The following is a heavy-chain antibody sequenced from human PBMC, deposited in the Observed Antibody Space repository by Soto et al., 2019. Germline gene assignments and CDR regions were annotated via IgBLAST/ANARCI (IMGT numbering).Heavy chain of an antibody. J-gene: IGHJ3*02. CDR2: IIPILGIA. CDR3: ARGGVLGKDAFDI. CDR1: GGTFSSYT. V-gene: IGHV1-69*02. D-gene: IGHD3-16*01. Sequence: ASVKVSCKASGGTFSSYTISWVRQAPGQGLEWMGRIIPILGIANYAQKFQGRVTITADKSTSTAYMELSSLRSEDTAVYYCARGGVLGKDAFDIWGQGTMVTVSS.